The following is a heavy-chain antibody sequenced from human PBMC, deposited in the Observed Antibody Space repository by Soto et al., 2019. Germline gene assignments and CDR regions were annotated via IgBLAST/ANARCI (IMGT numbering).Heavy chain of an antibody. CDR2: IIPIFGTA. J-gene: IGHJ5*02. V-gene: IGHV1-69*13. D-gene: IGHD3-22*01. CDR1: GGTFSSYA. CDR3: ARDAGHYYDSSGYYPWFDP. Sequence: SVKVSCKASGGTFSSYAISWVRQAPGQGLEWMGGIIPIFGTANYAQKFQGRVTITADESTSTAYMELSSLRSEDTAVYYCARDAGHYYDSSGYYPWFDPWGQGTLVTVSS.